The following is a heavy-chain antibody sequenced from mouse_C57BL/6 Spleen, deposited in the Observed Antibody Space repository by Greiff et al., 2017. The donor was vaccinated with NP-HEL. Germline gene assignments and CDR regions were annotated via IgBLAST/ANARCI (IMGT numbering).Heavy chain of an antibody. V-gene: IGHV1-54*01. CDR2: INPGSGGT. D-gene: IGHD1-1*01. CDR1: GYAFTNYL. CDR3: ARDYYGSFDV. J-gene: IGHJ1*03. Sequence: VQGVESGAELVRPGTSVKVSCKASGYAFTNYLIEWVKQRPGQGLEWIGVINPGSGGTNYNEQFKGKATLTADKSSSTAYMQLSSLTSEDSAVYFCARDYYGSFDVWGTGTTVTVSS.